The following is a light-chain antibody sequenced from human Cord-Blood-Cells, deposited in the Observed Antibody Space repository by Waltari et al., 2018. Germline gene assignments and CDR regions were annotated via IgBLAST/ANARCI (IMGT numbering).Light chain of an antibody. Sequence: QSALTQPASVSGSPGQSITISCTGTSSDVGGYNYVSWYQKHPGKALKLLIYDVSNRPSGVSNLFTGYQARNTAALTISRLQAEDDADDYCSSYTSSSTGVFGGGTKLTVL. CDR2: DVS. CDR1: SSDVGGYNY. V-gene: IGLV2-14*03. CDR3: SSYTSSSTGV. J-gene: IGLJ3*02.